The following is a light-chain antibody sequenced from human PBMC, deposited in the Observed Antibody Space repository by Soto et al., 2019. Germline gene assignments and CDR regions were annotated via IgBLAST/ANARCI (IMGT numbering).Light chain of an antibody. CDR2: AAT. CDR1: QSIARY. V-gene: IGKV1-39*01. Sequence: DIQMAQAPSSLSTSVGDRDTITCRASQSIARYLNWYLQRPGKAPELLIYAATKLESGVPSRFSGGGSGTDYTLTISSLQPEDFATYYCQQSYDFPWTFGQGTNVEIK. CDR3: QQSYDFPWT. J-gene: IGKJ1*01.